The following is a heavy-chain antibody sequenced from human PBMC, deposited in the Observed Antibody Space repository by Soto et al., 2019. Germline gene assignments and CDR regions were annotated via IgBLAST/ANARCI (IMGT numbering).Heavy chain of an antibody. Sequence: SETLSLTCAVYGGSFSGYYWSWIRQPPGKGLEWIGEINHSGSTNYNPSLKSRVTISVDTSENQFSLKLSSVTAADTAVYYCARGGGYDFWSGYYGNKAYYYYYMDVWGKGTTVT. D-gene: IGHD3-3*01. V-gene: IGHV4-34*01. CDR1: GGSFSGYY. CDR3: ARGGGYDFWSGYYGNKAYYYYYMDV. CDR2: INHSGST. J-gene: IGHJ6*03.